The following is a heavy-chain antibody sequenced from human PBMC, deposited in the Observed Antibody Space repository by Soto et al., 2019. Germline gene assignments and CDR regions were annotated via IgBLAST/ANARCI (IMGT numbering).Heavy chain of an antibody. D-gene: IGHD6-19*01. J-gene: IGHJ4*02. CDR1: GFTVSSNY. Sequence: GSLRLSCAASGFTVSSNYMSWVRQAPGKGLEWVSGIYSGGSTYYAHSVKGRFTISRDNSKNTLYLQMNSLRAEDTAVYYCARDAGVAVAGDFDYWGQGTLVTVSS. V-gene: IGHV3-53*01. CDR3: ARDAGVAVAGDFDY. CDR2: IYSGGST.